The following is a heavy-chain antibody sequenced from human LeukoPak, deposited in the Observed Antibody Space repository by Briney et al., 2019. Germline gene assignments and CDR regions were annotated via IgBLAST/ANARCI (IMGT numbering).Heavy chain of an antibody. J-gene: IGHJ1*01. CDR2: ISGSGGST. CDR1: GFAFSSYA. CDR3: AKYGEQLGAEYFQH. V-gene: IGHV3-23*01. D-gene: IGHD6-13*01. Sequence: PGGSLRLSCAASGFAFSSYAMSWVRQAPGKGLEWVSAISGSGGSTYYADSVKGRFTISRDNSKNTLYLQMNSMRAEDTAVYYCAKYGEQLGAEYFQHWGQGTLVTVSS.